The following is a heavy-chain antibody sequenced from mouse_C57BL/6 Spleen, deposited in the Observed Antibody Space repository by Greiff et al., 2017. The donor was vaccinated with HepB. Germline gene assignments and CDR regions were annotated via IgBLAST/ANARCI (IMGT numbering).Heavy chain of an antibody. J-gene: IGHJ3*01. D-gene: IGHD1-1*01. CDR1: GYTFTNYW. Sequence: VQLQQSGAELVRPGTSVKMSCKASGYTFTNYWIGWAKQRPGHGLEWIGDIYPGGGYTNYNEKFKGKATLTADNSSSTAYMQFSSLTSEDSAIYYCARYWITTVVAPFAYWGQGTLVTVSA. V-gene: IGHV1-63*01. CDR3: ARYWITTVVAPFAY. CDR2: IYPGGGYT.